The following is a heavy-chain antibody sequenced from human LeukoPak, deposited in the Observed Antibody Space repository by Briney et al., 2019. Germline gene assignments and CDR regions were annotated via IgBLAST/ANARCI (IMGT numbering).Heavy chain of an antibody. CDR2: IYPRDSDI. CDR1: GYSFTTYW. D-gene: IGHD1-26*01. Sequence: GESLKISCKGSGYSFTTYWIAWVRQMPGKGLEWMGIIYPRDSDIRYSPPFQGQVTISADKSISTAYLQWSSLKASDTAMYYCAREWELDFDYWGQGTLVTVSS. J-gene: IGHJ4*02. CDR3: AREWELDFDY. V-gene: IGHV5-51*01.